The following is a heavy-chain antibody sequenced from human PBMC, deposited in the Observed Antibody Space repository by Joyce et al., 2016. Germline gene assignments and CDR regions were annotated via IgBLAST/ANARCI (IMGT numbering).Heavy chain of an antibody. CDR2: ISSSISTI. CDR3: AKADYGDKIDAFDI. Sequence: VQLVESGGGLVQPGGSLRLSCAASGFTFSGYSMTWVRQAPGKGLKWVSYISSSISTIYYADSVKGRFTMSRDNAKNSLYLQMNSLRAEDTAVYYCAKADYGDKIDAFDIWGQGTMVTVSS. CDR1: GFTFSGYS. V-gene: IGHV3-48*01. J-gene: IGHJ3*02. D-gene: IGHD4-17*01.